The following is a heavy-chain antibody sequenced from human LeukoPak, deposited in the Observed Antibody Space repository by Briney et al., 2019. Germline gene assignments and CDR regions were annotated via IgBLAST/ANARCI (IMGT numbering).Heavy chain of an antibody. Sequence: GGSLRLSCKASGFTFSRYWMHWVRQAPGKGLVWVSRINSDGSPTTYADSVRGRFSISRDNAKNTVYLQMNSLRVGDTAVYYCARYYGGWGQGTLVTVPP. CDR2: INSDGSPT. V-gene: IGHV3-74*01. CDR1: GFTFSRYW. D-gene: IGHD2-21*01. CDR3: ARYYGG. J-gene: IGHJ4*02.